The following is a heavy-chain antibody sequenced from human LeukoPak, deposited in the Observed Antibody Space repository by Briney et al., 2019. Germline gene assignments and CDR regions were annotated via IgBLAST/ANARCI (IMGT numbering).Heavy chain of an antibody. J-gene: IGHJ4*02. CDR2: IYYSGST. V-gene: IGHV4-39*07. CDR1: GGSISSSSYY. CDR3: ARQGNAISLFDC. D-gene: IGHD2-2*01. Sequence: KPSETLSLTCAVSGGSISSSSYYWGWIRLPPGKGLEWIGSIYYSGSTYYNPSLKSRVTISVDTSKNQFSLKLNSVTAADTAVYYCARQGNAISLFDCWGQGTLVTVSS.